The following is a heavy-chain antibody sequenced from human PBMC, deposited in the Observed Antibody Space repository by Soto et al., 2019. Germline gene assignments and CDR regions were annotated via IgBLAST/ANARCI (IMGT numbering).Heavy chain of an antibody. V-gene: IGHV5-51*01. J-gene: IGHJ3*02. Sequence: PGESLKISCQGSGYSFTNDWIGWVRQMPGKGLEWMGMIHAGDSDARYSSSFQGHITISADKSIGTAYLQWRSLTAADTGIYYCARQPFDSRSLDPHAFDIWGQGTMVTVSS. CDR3: ARQPFDSRSLDPHAFDI. CDR2: IHAGDSDA. D-gene: IGHD6-13*01. CDR1: GYSFTNDW.